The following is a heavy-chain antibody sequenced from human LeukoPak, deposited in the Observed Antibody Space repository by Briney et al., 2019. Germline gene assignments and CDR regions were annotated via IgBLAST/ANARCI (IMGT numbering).Heavy chain of an antibody. CDR3: ARWTNFHAFEI. J-gene: IGHJ3*02. D-gene: IGHD1-1*01. CDR1: EFSVKYNY. V-gene: IGHV3-53*01. Sequence: PGGSLRLSCAATEFSVKYNYKTWVRQAPGKGLERVSLLYSAGSTNYADSVKGRFTISRDDSKNTVYLQMNSLRAEDTAVYYCARWTNFHAFEIWGQGTLVTVSS. CDR2: LYSAGST.